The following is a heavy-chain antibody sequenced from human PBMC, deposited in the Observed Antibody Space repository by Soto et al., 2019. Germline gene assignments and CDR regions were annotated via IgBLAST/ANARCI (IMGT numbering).Heavy chain of an antibody. D-gene: IGHD1-20*01. V-gene: IGHV4-39*01. Sequence: QLQLQESGPGLVKSSETLSLTCSVSGASVSSSHYWGWIRQPPGKGLEWIGSVSYSGSPYYSPSFKSRITISVDTSNNQFSLRVRPVTATDTAVYFCARHYNTGAFFDYWGQGKLVSVSS. CDR1: GASVSSSHY. J-gene: IGHJ4*02. CDR2: VSYSGSP. CDR3: ARHYNTGAFFDY.